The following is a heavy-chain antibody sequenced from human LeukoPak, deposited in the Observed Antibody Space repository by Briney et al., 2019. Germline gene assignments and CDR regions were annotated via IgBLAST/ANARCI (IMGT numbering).Heavy chain of an antibody. CDR3: ASVGGGSPY. CDR1: GYSISSGHF. D-gene: IGHD3-16*01. CDR2: IYGSGTT. Sequence: TPSETLSLTCTVSGYSISSGHFWSWIRQPPGKGLEWIGSIYGSGTTYYDPPLRSRVSISADTSKNYFSLELSSVTAADTAVYYCASVGGGSPYRGQGTLVTVSS. J-gene: IGHJ4*02. V-gene: IGHV4-38-2*02.